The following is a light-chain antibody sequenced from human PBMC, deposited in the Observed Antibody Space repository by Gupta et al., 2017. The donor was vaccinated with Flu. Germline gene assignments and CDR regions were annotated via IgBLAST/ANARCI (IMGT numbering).Light chain of an antibody. V-gene: IGLV2-14*01. Sequence: QSALTQPASVSGTPGQSITISCTGTSSDVGGYNYVSWNQQHPGKAPKLMIYEVSKRPSGVSSRFSGSKSGNTASLTISGLQEEDEADYYGSSDTSISTRVFGGGTKLTVL. J-gene: IGLJ3*02. CDR2: EVS. CDR1: SSDVGGYNY. CDR3: SSDTSISTRV.